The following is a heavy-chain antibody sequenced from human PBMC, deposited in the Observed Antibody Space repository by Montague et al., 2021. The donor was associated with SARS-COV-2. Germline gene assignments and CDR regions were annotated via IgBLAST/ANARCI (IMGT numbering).Heavy chain of an antibody. CDR3: ARYRRRFAEIYDTYYDYGLNV. D-gene: IGHD3-10*01. CDR2: INQSGST. J-gene: IGHJ6*02. CDR1: GGSFSVHY. V-gene: IGHV4-34*01. Sequence: SETLSLTCAVDGGSFSVHYWTWIRQPPGKGLEWIGQINQSGSTKYNPPLKSGVTISIDTSKNQFSLKMTSMTAADTGVYYCARYRRRFAEIYDTYYDYGLNVWGQGTTVTVFS.